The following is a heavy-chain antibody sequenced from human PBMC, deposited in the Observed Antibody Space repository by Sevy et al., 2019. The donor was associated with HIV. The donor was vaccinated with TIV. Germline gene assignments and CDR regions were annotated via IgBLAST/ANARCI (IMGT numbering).Heavy chain of an antibody. J-gene: IGHJ5*02. CDR3: AKDKALVPVNWFDP. V-gene: IGHV3-23*01. CDR1: GFTFSSYA. D-gene: IGHD2-2*01. CDR2: ISGSGGST. Sequence: GGSLRLSCAASGFTFSSYAVSWVRQAPGKGLEWVSAISGSGGSTYYADSVKGRFTISRDNSKNTLYLQMNSLRAEDTAVYYCAKDKALVPVNWFDPWGQGTLVTVSS.